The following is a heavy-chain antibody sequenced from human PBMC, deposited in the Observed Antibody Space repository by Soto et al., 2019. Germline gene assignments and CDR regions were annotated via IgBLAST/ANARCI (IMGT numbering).Heavy chain of an antibody. Sequence: ASVKVSCKASGYTFTSYAMHWVRQAPGQRLEWMGWINAGNGNTKYSQKFQGRVTITRDTSASTAYMELSSLRSEDTAVYYCAREPIVLTPGGWNAQGDYGMDVWGQGTTVTVSS. J-gene: IGHJ6*02. CDR2: INAGNGNT. D-gene: IGHD2-8*01. V-gene: IGHV1-3*01. CDR3: AREPIVLTPGGWNAQGDYGMDV. CDR1: GYTFTSYA.